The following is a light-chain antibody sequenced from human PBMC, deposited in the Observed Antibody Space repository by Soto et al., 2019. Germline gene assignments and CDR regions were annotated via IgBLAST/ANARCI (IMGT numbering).Light chain of an antibody. J-gene: IGKJ2*01. CDR2: GAS. CDR1: QSVSSN. CDR3: QQYNNWPLST. V-gene: IGKV3-15*01. Sequence: EIVMTQSPATLSVSPGERATLSCRGSQSVSSNLAWYQQKPGQAPRLLIYGASTRATGIPARFSGSGSGTEFTLTISSLQSEDFAVYYCQQYNNWPLSTFGQGTKLEIK.